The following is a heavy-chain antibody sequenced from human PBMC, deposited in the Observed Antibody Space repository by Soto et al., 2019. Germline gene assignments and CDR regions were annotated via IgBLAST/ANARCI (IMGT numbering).Heavy chain of an antibody. V-gene: IGHV1-69*13. D-gene: IGHD4-4*01. CDR1: GGTFSSYA. CDR3: ARVGGNSSWFDP. Sequence: SVKVSCKASGGTFSSYAISWVRQAPGQGLEWMGGIIPIFGTANYAQKFQGRVTITADESTSTAYMELSSLRSEDTAVYYCARVGGNSSWFDPWGQGTLVTVSS. CDR2: IIPIFGTA. J-gene: IGHJ5*02.